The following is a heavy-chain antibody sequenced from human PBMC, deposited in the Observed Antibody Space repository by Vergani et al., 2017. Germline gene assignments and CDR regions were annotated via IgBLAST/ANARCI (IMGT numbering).Heavy chain of an antibody. D-gene: IGHD2-2*01. J-gene: IGHJ6*03. CDR3: ARAVVPAANGYYYYMDV. CDR1: GFTFSSYG. V-gene: IGHV3-33*01. Sequence: QVQLVESGGGVVQPGRSLRLSCAASGFTFSSYGMHWVRQAPGKGLEWVAVIWYDGSNKYYADSVKGRFTISRDNSKNTLYLQMNSLRADDTAVYYCARAVVPAANGYYYYMDVWGKGTTVTVSS. CDR2: IWYDGSNK.